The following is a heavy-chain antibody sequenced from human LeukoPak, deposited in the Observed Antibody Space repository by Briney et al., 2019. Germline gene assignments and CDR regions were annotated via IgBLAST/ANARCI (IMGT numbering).Heavy chain of an antibody. Sequence: GGSLRLSCAASGFTFNNYWMTWVRQVPGKGLEWVSYISSSSSTIYYADSVKGRFTISRDNAKNSLYLQMNSLRAEDTAVYYCARGGGLVRTRAFFDYWGQGTLVTVSS. V-gene: IGHV3-48*01. CDR1: GFTFNNYW. CDR3: ARGGGLVRTRAFFDY. CDR2: ISSSSSTI. D-gene: IGHD6-6*01. J-gene: IGHJ4*02.